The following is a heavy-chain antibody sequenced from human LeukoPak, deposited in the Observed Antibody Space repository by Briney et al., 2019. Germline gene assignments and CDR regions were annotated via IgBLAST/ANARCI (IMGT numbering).Heavy chain of an antibody. CDR2: ISSSGTYI. CDR1: GFTFSSYS. V-gene: IGHV3-21*01. Sequence: GGSLRLSCAASGFTFSSYSMNWVRQAPGKGLEWVAYISSSGTYIYYTDSVKGRFTISRDNSKNTLYLQMNSLRAEDTAVYYCAKDFDYWGQGTLVTVSS. CDR3: AKDFDY. J-gene: IGHJ4*02.